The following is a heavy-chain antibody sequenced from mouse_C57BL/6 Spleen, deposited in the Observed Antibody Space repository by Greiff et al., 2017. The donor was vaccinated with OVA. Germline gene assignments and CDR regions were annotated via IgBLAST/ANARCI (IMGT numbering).Heavy chain of an antibody. Sequence: QVHVKQPGAELVMPGASVKLSCKASGYTFTSYWMHWVKQRPGQGLEWIGEIDPSDSYTNYNQKFKGKSTLTVDKSSSTAYMQLSSLTSEDSAVYYCARRYFDYWGQGTTLTVSS. CDR1: GYTFTSYW. V-gene: IGHV1-69*01. CDR2: IDPSDSYT. CDR3: ARRYFDY. J-gene: IGHJ2*01.